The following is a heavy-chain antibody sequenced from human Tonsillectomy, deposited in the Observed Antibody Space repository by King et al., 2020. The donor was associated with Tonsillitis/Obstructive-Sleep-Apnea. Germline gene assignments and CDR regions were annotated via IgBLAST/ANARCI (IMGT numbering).Heavy chain of an antibody. Sequence: HVQLVESGGGVVKPGRSLRLSCAASGFTFSSYAIHWVRQGPGKGLEGVAGISYDGANKYYADSVKGRFTISRDNSENTLYLQMNSLRAEDTAVYYCSRGGIYDSNGYAYAFDIWGQGTMVTVSS. CDR1: GFTFSSYA. CDR3: SRGGIYDSNGYAYAFDI. V-gene: IGHV3-30*04. CDR2: ISYDGANK. D-gene: IGHD3-22*01. J-gene: IGHJ3*02.